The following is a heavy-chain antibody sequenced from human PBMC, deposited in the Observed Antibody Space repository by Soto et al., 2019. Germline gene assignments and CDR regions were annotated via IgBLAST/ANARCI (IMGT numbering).Heavy chain of an antibody. V-gene: IGHV3-23*01. D-gene: IGHD6-13*01. CDR1: GFTFSSYA. J-gene: IGHJ6*01. CDR3: AKEGSSWYGFYYYYGMDV. CDR2: ISGSGGST. Sequence: EVQLLESGGGLVQPGGSLRLSCAASGFTFSSYAMSWVRQAPGKGLEWVSAISGSGGSTYYADSVKGRFTSSRDNSMNTLYLQMNSLRAEDTAVYYCAKEGSSWYGFYYYYGMDVWGQGTTVTVSS.